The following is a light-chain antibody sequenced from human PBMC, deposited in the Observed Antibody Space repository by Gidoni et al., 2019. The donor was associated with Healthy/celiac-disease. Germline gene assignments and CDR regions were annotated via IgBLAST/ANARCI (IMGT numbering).Light chain of an antibody. V-gene: IGKV1-39*01. CDR2: AAS. Sequence: DSQMTQSPSSMSASVGDRVTITCRASQSISSYLNWYQQKPGQAPKLLIYAASSLQSGVPSRFSGSGSGTDFTLTISSLQPEDFATYYCQQSYSTLLTFGGGTKVEIK. CDR3: QQSYSTLLT. CDR1: QSISSY. J-gene: IGKJ4*01.